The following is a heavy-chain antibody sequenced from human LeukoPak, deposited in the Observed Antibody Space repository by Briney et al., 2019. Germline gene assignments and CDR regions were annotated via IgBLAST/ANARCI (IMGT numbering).Heavy chain of an antibody. J-gene: IGHJ1*01. D-gene: IGHD3-22*01. Sequence: PGGSLRLSCAASGFTFSSYWMHWVRQAPGKGLVWVSRINSDGSSTSYAESVKGRFTISRDNAKNSLYVQMNSLRAEDTAVYYCARGGYYDSSGYYYVGYFHHWGQGTLVTVSS. CDR2: INSDGSST. V-gene: IGHV3-74*01. CDR3: ARGGYYDSSGYYYVGYFHH. CDR1: GFTFSSYW.